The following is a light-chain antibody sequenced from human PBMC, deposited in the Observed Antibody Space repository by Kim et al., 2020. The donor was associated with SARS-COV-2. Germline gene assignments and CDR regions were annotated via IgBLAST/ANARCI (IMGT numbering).Light chain of an antibody. CDR3: SSFAGSNNLI. Sequence: QFALTQPPSASGSPGQSVTISCTGTSSDVGGYNYVSWYQQNPGKAPKLMISEVGKRPSGVPDRFSGSKSGNTASLTVSGLQPEDEADYYCSSFAGSNNLIFGGGTQLTVL. CDR1: SSDVGGYNY. V-gene: IGLV2-8*01. J-gene: IGLJ2*01. CDR2: EVG.